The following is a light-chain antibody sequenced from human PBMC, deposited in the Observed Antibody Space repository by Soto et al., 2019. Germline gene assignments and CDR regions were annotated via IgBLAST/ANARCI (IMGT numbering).Light chain of an antibody. CDR3: QQSSSTPQT. CDR2: VAS. CDR1: QSISTY. Sequence: DIQMTQSPSSLSVSIGDRVIITCRASQSISTYLSWYQQKPGKAPKLLINVASTLQSGVPSRFSGSGSGTDFTLAISSLQPEDFATYYCQQSSSTPQTFGGGTRVEIK. V-gene: IGKV1-39*01. J-gene: IGKJ4*01.